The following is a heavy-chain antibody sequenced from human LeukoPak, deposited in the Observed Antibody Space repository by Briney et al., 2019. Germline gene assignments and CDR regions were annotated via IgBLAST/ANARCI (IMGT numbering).Heavy chain of an antibody. CDR2: ISGSGGST. Sequence: GGSLRLSRAASGFTFSSYAMSWVRQAPGKGLEWVSAISGSGGSTYYADSVKGRFTISRDNSKNTLYLQMNSLRAEDTAVYYCAKVASRVAVAGDGRVDYWGQGTLVTVSS. V-gene: IGHV3-23*01. CDR3: AKVASRVAVAGDGRVDY. D-gene: IGHD6-19*01. CDR1: GFTFSSYA. J-gene: IGHJ4*02.